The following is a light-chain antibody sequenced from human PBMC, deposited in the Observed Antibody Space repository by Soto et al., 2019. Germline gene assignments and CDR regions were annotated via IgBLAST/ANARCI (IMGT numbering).Light chain of an antibody. CDR3: QQRSDWPWT. Sequence: IVLTQSPATPSLSPGERATLSCRASQSVSSYLAWYQQKPGQAPTLLMYEASNRATGIPARFSVGGSGTDFTLTISRLEHEDFAVYYCQQRSDWPWTFGQGTKVDIK. V-gene: IGKV3-11*01. CDR2: EAS. CDR1: QSVSSY. J-gene: IGKJ1*01.